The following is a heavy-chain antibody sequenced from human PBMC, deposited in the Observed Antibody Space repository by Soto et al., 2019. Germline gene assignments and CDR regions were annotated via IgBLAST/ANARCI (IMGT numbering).Heavy chain of an antibody. Sequence: GGSLRLSCAASGFTFSSYAMSWVRQAPGKGLEWVSAISGSGGSTYYADSVKGRFTISRDNSKNTLYLQMNSLRAEDAAVYYCAKGLGDRNDYDFWSGYYQPGYYYYGMDVWGQGTTVTVSS. CDR1: GFTFSSYA. CDR3: AKGLGDRNDYDFWSGYYQPGYYYYGMDV. CDR2: ISGSGGST. V-gene: IGHV3-23*01. D-gene: IGHD3-3*01. J-gene: IGHJ6*02.